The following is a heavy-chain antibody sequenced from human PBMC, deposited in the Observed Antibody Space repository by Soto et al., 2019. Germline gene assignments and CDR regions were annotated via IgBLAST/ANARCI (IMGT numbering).Heavy chain of an antibody. CDR1: GGTFSSYA. Sequence: ASVKVSCKASGGTFSSYAISWVRQAPGQGLEWMGGIIPIFGTANYAQKFQGRVTITADESTSTAYMELSSLRSEDTAVYYCARDRESSGWYPNVGIWGQGTMVTVSS. J-gene: IGHJ3*02. CDR2: IIPIFGTA. CDR3: ARDRESSGWYPNVGI. D-gene: IGHD6-19*01. V-gene: IGHV1-69*13.